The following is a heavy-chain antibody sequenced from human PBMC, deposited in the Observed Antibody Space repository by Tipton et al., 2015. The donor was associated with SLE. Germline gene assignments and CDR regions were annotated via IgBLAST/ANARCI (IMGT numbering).Heavy chain of an antibody. CDR1: GGSISSGGYY. Sequence: TLSLTCTVSGGSISSGGYYWTWIRQLPGKGLEWIGYIYYSGNTNYNPSLESRVTISVDTSKNQFYLKLSSVTAADTAVYYCAQAHLWGSYRYASDIWGQGTMVTVSS. J-gene: IGHJ3*02. CDR2: IYYSGNT. D-gene: IGHD3-16*02. V-gene: IGHV4-31*03. CDR3: AQAHLWGSYRYASDI.